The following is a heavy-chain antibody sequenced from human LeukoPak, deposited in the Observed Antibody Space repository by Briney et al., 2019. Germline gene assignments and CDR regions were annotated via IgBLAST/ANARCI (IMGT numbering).Heavy chain of an antibody. CDR3: ARNHAPIVGATYYYYYYGMDV. D-gene: IGHD1-26*01. Sequence: ASVKVSCKASGYTFTDYYMHWVRQAPGQGLEWMGWINPNSGGTNYAQKFQGRVTMTRDTSISTAYMELSRLRSDDTAVYYCARNHAPIVGATYYYYYYGMDVWGQGTTVTVSS. CDR1: GYTFTDYY. CDR2: INPNSGGT. V-gene: IGHV1-2*02. J-gene: IGHJ6*02.